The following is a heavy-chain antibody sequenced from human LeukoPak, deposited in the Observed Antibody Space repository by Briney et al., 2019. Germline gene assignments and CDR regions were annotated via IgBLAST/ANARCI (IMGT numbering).Heavy chain of an antibody. Sequence: PGGSLRLSCTASGFSFSTYSMNWVRQAPGKGLEWISFISGSSGTIYYADSVTGRFTISRDTAKNSLYLQMNSLRADDTAVYYYARGGGSGRSYFDFWGQGTLVTVSS. J-gene: IGHJ4*02. V-gene: IGHV3-48*01. CDR2: ISGSSGTI. CDR1: GFSFSTYS. CDR3: ARGGGSGRSYFDF. D-gene: IGHD1-26*01.